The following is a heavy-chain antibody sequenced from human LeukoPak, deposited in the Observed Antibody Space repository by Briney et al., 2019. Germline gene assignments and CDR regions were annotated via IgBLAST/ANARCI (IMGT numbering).Heavy chain of an antibody. CDR1: GFTFSSNS. V-gene: IGHV3-21*01. J-gene: IGHJ4*02. CDR2: ISSSSSYI. Sequence: GGSLRLSCAASGFTFSSNSMNWVRQAPGKGLEWVSSISSSSSYIYYADSVKGRFTISRDNVKNSLYLQMNSLRAEDTAVYYCAREKSTRTSFDYWGQGTLVTVSS. D-gene: IGHD2-2*01. CDR3: AREKSTRTSFDY.